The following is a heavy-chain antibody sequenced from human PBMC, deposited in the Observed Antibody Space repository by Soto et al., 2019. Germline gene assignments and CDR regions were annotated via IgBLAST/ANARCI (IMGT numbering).Heavy chain of an antibody. CDR1: GYTFTSYD. D-gene: IGHD6-6*01. Sequence: QVQLVQSGAEVKKPGASVKVSCKASGYTFTSYDINWVRQATGQGLEWMGWMNPNSGNTAYAQKFQGRVTMTRNTSLRTAYMTLTSLRSEDTAVYYWARESSSGVVYWGHGNLVTVSS. CDR2: MNPNSGNT. V-gene: IGHV1-8*01. J-gene: IGHJ4*01. CDR3: ARESSSGVVY.